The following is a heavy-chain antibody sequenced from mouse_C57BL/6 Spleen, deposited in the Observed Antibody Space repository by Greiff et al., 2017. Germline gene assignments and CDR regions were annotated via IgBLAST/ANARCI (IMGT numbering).Heavy chain of an antibody. Sequence: EVMLVESGPELVKPGASVKMSCKASGYTFTDYNMHWVKQSHGKSLEWIGYINPNNGGTSYNQKFKGKATLTVNKSSSTAYMELRSLTSEDSAVYYCARSLSYRYYFDYWGQGTTLTVSS. CDR2: INPNNGGT. D-gene: IGHD1-1*01. CDR1: GYTFTDYN. V-gene: IGHV1-22*01. CDR3: ARSLSYRYYFDY. J-gene: IGHJ2*01.